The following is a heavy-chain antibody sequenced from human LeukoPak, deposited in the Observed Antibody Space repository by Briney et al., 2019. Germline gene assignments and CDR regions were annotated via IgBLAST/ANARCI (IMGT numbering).Heavy chain of an antibody. CDR1: GFTFSSYG. CDR2: IDEDGSEK. D-gene: IGHD4-23*01. Sequence: GGSLRLSCAASGFTFSSYGMHWVRQAPGKGLEWVANIDEDGSEKYFVDSVKGRFTISRDNTKNSLYLQMNSLTVEDAAVYYCARLEYGGWGQGTLVTVSS. CDR3: ARLEYGG. V-gene: IGHV3-7*03. J-gene: IGHJ4*02.